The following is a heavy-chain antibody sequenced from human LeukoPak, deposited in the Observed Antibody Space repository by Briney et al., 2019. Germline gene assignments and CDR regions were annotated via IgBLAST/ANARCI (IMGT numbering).Heavy chain of an antibody. J-gene: IGHJ4*02. V-gene: IGHV3-7*01. CDR1: GFIFSNYW. D-gene: IGHD6-19*01. Sequence: PGGSLRLSCAASGFIFSNYWMSWVRQAPGKGLEWVANIKEDGSEKYYVDSVKGRFTISRDNAKNSLYLQMNSLRADDTAVYYCARDLDSTGWYIGAYWGQGTLVSVSS. CDR2: IKEDGSEK. CDR3: ARDLDSTGWYIGAY.